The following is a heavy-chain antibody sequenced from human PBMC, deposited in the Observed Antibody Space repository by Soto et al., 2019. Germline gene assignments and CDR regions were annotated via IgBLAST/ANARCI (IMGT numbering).Heavy chain of an antibody. J-gene: IGHJ4*02. V-gene: IGHV3-21*01. CDR1: GFTFSSYS. CDR3: ARDSHARAGTSYYFDY. CDR2: ISSSSSYI. D-gene: IGHD6-13*01. Sequence: PGGSLRLSCAASGFTFSSYSMNWVRQAPGKGLEWVSSISSSSSYIYYADSVKGRFTISRDNAKNSLYLQMNSLRAEDTAVYYCARDSHARAGTSYYFDYWGQGTLVTVSS.